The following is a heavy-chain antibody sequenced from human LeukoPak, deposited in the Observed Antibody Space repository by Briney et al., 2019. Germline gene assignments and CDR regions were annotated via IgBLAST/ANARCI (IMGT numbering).Heavy chain of an antibody. CDR1: GFTFSSYA. Sequence: GGSLRLSCAASGFTFSSYAMSWVRQAPGKGLELVSAISGSGGSTYYADSVKGRFTISRDNSKNTLYLQMNSLRAEDTAVYYCAKNPRSGYYYAGMDVWGQGTTVTVSS. CDR3: AKNPRSGYYYAGMDV. CDR2: ISGSGGST. J-gene: IGHJ6*02. D-gene: IGHD3-22*01. V-gene: IGHV3-23*01.